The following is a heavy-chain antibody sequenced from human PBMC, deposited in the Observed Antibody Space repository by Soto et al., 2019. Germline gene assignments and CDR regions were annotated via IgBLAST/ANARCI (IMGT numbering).Heavy chain of an antibody. J-gene: IGHJ4*02. D-gene: IGHD1-26*01. V-gene: IGHV3-15*07. CDR3: TTGRDDLLY. CDR2: IKSKTDGGTT. Sequence: EVQLVESGGGLVKPGGSLRLSCAVSGFTFDKVWMNWVRQAPGKGLEWVGRIKSKTDGGTTDYAAPVKGRFTISRDDSKNMLYLQMNSLKPEDTGMYSCTTGRDDLLYWGQGTLVTVSS. CDR1: GFTFDKVW.